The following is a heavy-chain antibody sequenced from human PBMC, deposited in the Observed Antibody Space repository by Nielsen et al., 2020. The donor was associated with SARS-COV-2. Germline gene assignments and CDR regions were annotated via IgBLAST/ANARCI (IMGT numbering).Heavy chain of an antibody. CDR2: ISYDGSNK. V-gene: IGHV3-30*03. D-gene: IGHD4-17*01. CDR3: ATFYGDCFDY. J-gene: IGHJ4*02. Sequence: GGSLRLSCAASGFTFSSYGMHWVRQAPGKGLEWVAVISYDGSNKYYADSVKGRFTISRDNSKNTLYLQMNSLRAEDTAVYYCATFYGDCFDYWGQGTLVTVSS. CDR1: GFTFSSYG.